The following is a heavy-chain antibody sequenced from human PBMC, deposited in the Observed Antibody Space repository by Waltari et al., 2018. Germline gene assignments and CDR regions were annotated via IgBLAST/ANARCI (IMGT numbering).Heavy chain of an antibody. CDR2: IKSRTDGGTT. V-gene: IGHV3-15*01. CDR1: GFTFTNAW. D-gene: IGHD1-20*01. Sequence: EVQLVESGGGLVKPGGSLRLSCAASGFTFTNAWMSWVRQAPGKGLEWVGHIKSRTDGGTTDVAGPVKDRFTISRDDSTNTLYLQMNSLRPEDTAVYYCATGYHESFNYWGQGTLVTVSS. J-gene: IGHJ4*02. CDR3: ATGYHESFNY.